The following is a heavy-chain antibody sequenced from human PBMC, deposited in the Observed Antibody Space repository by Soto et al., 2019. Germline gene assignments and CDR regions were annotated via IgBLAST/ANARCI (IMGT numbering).Heavy chain of an antibody. CDR3: TSADSTPYYFDY. Sequence: QVQLQESGPGLVKPSETRSLTCIVSGDSVSNYYWSWIRQPPGKGLEWIGYISYSGTTKYNPSLESRVTMSVDTSKNRFSLKLNSVTAADTAVYYCTSADSTPYYFDYWGQGTLVTVSS. D-gene: IGHD2-2*01. J-gene: IGHJ4*02. CDR1: GDSVSNYY. V-gene: IGHV4-59*02. CDR2: ISYSGTT.